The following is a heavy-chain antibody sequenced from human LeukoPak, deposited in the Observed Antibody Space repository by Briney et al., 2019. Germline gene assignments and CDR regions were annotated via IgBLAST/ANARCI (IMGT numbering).Heavy chain of an antibody. CDR3: ARRSTNYYDSSGYYPLDY. Sequence: WASVKVSCKASGYTFTSYYMHWVRQAPGQGLEWMGIINPSGGSTSYAQKFQGRVTMTRDMSTSTGYMELSSLRSEDTAVYYCARRSTNYYDSSGYYPLDYWGQGTLVTVSS. CDR1: GYTFTSYY. J-gene: IGHJ4*02. V-gene: IGHV1-46*01. CDR2: INPSGGST. D-gene: IGHD3-22*01.